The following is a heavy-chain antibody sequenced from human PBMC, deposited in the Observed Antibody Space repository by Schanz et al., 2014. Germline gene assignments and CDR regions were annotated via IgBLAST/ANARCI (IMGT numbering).Heavy chain of an antibody. J-gene: IGHJ4*02. CDR3: ATWRGDDSGGHGQFDY. V-gene: IGHV4-4*07. Sequence: QVQLQESGPGLVKPSETLSLTCTVSGGSMSSFYWNWIRQPAGKGLEWIGRISTSGSTNYNPSLRSRVSMSMGTSKTHFSLRLSSLTAADTAVYYCATWRGDDSGGHGQFDYWGQGALVTVSS. CDR1: GGSMSSFY. D-gene: IGHD3-22*01. CDR2: ISTSGST.